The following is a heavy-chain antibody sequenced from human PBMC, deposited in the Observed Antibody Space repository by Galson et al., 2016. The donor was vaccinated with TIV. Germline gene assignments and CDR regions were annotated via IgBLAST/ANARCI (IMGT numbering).Heavy chain of an antibody. D-gene: IGHD2-21*01. CDR3: AREPYSPLMLGI. CDR2: INSYGSST. CDR1: GFTFSNYW. Sequence: SLRLSCAASGFTFSNYWMHWVRQAPGKGLVGVSRINSYGSSTTYADSVKGRFTISRDNAKNTLYLQMNSLRAEDTAVYYCAREPYSPLMLGIGGQGTMVTVSS. J-gene: IGHJ3*02. V-gene: IGHV3-74*03.